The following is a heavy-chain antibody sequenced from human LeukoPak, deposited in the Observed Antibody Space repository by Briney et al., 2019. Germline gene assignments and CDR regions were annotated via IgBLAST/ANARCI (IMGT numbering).Heavy chain of an antibody. V-gene: IGHV3-30-3*01. Sequence: GGSLRLSCAASGFTFSSYAMHWVRQAPGKGLEWVAVISYDGSNKYYADSVKGRFTISRDNSKNTLYLQMNSLRAEDTAVYYCAKEYSGSYPPTYYFDYWGQGTLVTVSS. J-gene: IGHJ4*02. CDR2: ISYDGSNK. CDR1: GFTFSSYA. D-gene: IGHD1-26*01. CDR3: AKEYSGSYPPTYYFDY.